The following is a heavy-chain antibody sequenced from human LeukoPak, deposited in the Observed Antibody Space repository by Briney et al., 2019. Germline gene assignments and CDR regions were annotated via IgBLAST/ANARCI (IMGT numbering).Heavy chain of an antibody. CDR2: ISISSTAI. V-gene: IGHV3-48*01. CDR3: ARGDIASRSPCFDY. J-gene: IGHJ4*02. D-gene: IGHD5-12*01. CDR1: GFTFNSYS. Sequence: GGSLRLSCAASGFTFNSYSMNWVRQAPGKGLEWVSYISISSTAIYYADSVKGRFTISRDNSKNTLYLQMNSLRAEDTAVFYCARGDIASRSPCFDYWGQGTLVTVSS.